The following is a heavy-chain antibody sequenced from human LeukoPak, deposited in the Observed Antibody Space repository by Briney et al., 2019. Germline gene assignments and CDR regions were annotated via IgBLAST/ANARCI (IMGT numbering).Heavy chain of an antibody. D-gene: IGHD3-22*01. CDR2: IYYSGST. J-gene: IGHJ5*01. V-gene: IGHV4-39*07. Sequence: PSETLSLTCTVSGGSISSSSYYWGWIRQPPGKGLEWIGSIYYSGSTYYNPSLKSRVTISVDTSKNQFSLKLSSVTAADTAVYYCARGGRVVVSLGWFDSWGQGTLVTVSS. CDR1: GGSISSSSYY. CDR3: ARGGRVVVSLGWFDS.